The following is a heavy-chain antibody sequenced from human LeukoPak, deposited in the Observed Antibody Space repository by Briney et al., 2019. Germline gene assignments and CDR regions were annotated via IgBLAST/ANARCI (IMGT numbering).Heavy chain of an antibody. CDR2: INSDGSST. Sequence: GGSLRLSCAASGFTFSSYSMNWVRQAPGKGLVWVSRINSDGSSTSYADSVKGRFTISRDNAKNTLYLQMNSLRAEDTAVYYCASFGSYWVDYWGQGTLVTVSS. CDR3: ASFGSYWVDY. D-gene: IGHD1-26*01. CDR1: GFTFSSYS. V-gene: IGHV3-74*01. J-gene: IGHJ4*02.